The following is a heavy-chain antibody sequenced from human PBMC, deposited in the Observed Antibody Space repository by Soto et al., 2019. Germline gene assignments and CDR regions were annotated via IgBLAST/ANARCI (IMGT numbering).Heavy chain of an antibody. J-gene: IGHJ6*02. D-gene: IGHD3-22*01. CDR2: INPSGGST. V-gene: IGHV1-46*01. CDR1: GYTFTTYY. CDR3: AREEYYYDNSGPYYHYYAMAV. Sequence: ASVKVSCKASGYTFTTYYMHWVLQAPGQGLEWMGIINPSGGSTTYAQKFQGRVTMTRDTSASTVYMELNSLRSEDTAVYYCAREEYYYDNSGPYYHYYAMAVSAQGTNVPVSS.